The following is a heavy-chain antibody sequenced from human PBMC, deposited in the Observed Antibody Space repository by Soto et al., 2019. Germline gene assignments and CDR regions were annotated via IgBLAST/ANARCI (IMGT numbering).Heavy chain of an antibody. D-gene: IGHD6-19*01. J-gene: IGHJ3*02. CDR3: ARVSNSSPRGAFDI. V-gene: IGHV1-2*04. CDR1: GYAFTVYY. Sequence: VSVKVSCKASGYAFTVYYMHWVRQAPGQGLEWMGWINPNSGGTNYAQKFQGWVTMTRDTSISTAYMELSRLRSDDTAVYYCARVSNSSPRGAFDIWGQGTMVTVSS. CDR2: INPNSGGT.